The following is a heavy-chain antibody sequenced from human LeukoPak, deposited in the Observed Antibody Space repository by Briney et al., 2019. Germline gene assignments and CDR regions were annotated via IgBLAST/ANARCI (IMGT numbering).Heavy chain of an antibody. J-gene: IGHJ4*02. D-gene: IGHD5-18*01. CDR1: GFTFSSYS. CDR2: ISSSSSYI. V-gene: IGHV3-21*04. CDR3: AKDRGPYSYGIFDY. Sequence: PGGSLRLSCAASGFTFSSYSMNWVRQAPGKGLEWVSSISSSSSYIYYADSVKGRFTISRDNAKNSLYLQMNSLRAEDTALYYCAKDRGPYSYGIFDYWGQGTLVTVSS.